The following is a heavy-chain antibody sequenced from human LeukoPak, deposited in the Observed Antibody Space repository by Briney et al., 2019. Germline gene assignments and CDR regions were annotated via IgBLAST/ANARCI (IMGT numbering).Heavy chain of an antibody. CDR2: INHSGST. CDR1: GGSFSGYY. Sequence: SETLSLTCAVYGGSFSGYYWSWIRQPPGKGLEWIGEINHSGSTNYNPSLKSRVTISVDTSKNQFSLKLSSVTAADTAVYYCAGTYCSSTSCYERRTDWFDPWGQGTLVTVSS. D-gene: IGHD2-2*01. V-gene: IGHV4-34*01. J-gene: IGHJ5*02. CDR3: AGTYCSSTSCYERRTDWFDP.